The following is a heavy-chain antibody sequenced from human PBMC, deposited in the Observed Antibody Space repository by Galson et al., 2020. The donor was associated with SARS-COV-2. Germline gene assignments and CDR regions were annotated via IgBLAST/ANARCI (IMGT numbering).Heavy chain of an antibody. CDR3: ARVIVVVVAAGMDY. V-gene: IGHV4-34*01. D-gene: IGHD2-15*01. Sequence: SQASETLSLTCAVYGGSFSGYYWSWIRQPPGKGLEWIGEINHSGSTNYNPSLKSRVTISVDTSKNQFSLKLSSVTAADTAVYYCARVIVVVVAAGMDYWGQGTLVTVSS. CDR2: INHSGST. J-gene: IGHJ4*02. CDR1: GGSFSGYY.